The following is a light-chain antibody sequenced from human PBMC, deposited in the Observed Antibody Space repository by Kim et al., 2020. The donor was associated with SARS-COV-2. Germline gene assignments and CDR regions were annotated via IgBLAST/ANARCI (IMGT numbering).Light chain of an antibody. V-gene: IGLV1-44*01. CDR3: ATWAGSLDVWM. CDR2: TDD. CDR1: SSNIGRNT. Sequence: GQRVTISCSGSSSNIGRNTVNWYQQFPGTAPQLLIDTDDRRPSGVSDRVSCSKSGTSASLAISALRSEDEAAYYCATWAGSLDVWMFGGGTKVTVL. J-gene: IGLJ3*02.